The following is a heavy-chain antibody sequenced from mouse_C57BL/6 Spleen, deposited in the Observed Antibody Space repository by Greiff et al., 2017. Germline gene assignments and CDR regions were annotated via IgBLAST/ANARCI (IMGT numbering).Heavy chain of an antibody. CDR3: ARAYYSNYWYFDV. CDR1: GFTFSSYA. D-gene: IGHD2-5*01. V-gene: IGHV5-4*01. J-gene: IGHJ1*03. CDR2: ISDGGSYT. Sequence: EVQGVESGGGLVKPGGSLKLSCAASGFTFSSYAMSWVRQTPEKRLEWVATISDGGSYTYYPDNVKGRFTISRDNAKNHLYLQMSHLKSEDTAMYYCARAYYSNYWYFDVWGTGTTVTVSS.